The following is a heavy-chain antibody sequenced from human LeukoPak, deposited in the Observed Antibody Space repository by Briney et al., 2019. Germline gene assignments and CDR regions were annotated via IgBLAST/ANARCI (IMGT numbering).Heavy chain of an antibody. CDR3: ARDSNPYGSGSTEVRYYYYGMDV. CDR1: GFTFSSYS. D-gene: IGHD3-10*01. V-gene: IGHV3-21*01. J-gene: IGHJ6*02. CDR2: ISSSSSYI. Sequence: GGSLRPSCAASGFTFSSYSMNWVRQAPGKGLEWVSSISSSSSYIYYADSVKGRFTISRDNAKNSLYLQMNSLRAEDTAVYYCARDSNPYGSGSTEVRYYYYGMDVWGQGTTVTVSS.